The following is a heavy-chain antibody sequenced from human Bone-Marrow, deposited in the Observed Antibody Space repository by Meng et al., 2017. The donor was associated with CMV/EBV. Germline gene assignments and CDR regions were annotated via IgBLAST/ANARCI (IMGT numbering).Heavy chain of an antibody. CDR2: ISAYNGNT. J-gene: IGHJ6*02. Sequence: ASVKVSCKASGYTFTSYGISWVRQAPGQGLEWMGWISAYNGNTNYAQKLQGRVTMTTDTSTSTAYMELRRLRSDDTAVYYCAREYRQRSLIQLWHYYYYAMDVWGQGTTVTVSS. D-gene: IGHD1-1*01. V-gene: IGHV1-18*01. CDR1: GYTFTSYG. CDR3: AREYRQRSLIQLWHYYYYAMDV.